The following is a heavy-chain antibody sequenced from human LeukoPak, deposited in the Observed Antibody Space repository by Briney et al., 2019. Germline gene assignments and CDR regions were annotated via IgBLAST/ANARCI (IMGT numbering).Heavy chain of an antibody. D-gene: IGHD3-10*01. CDR2: IYYSGST. CDR3: ARDRSTGYYYGSGPAYMDV. CDR1: GGSISSSSYY. J-gene: IGHJ6*03. V-gene: IGHV4-39*07. Sequence: SETLSLTCTVSGGSISSSSYYWGWIRQPPGKGLEWIGSIYYSGSTYYNPSLKSRVTISVDTSKNQFSLKLSSVTAADTAVYYCARDRSTGYYYGSGPAYMDVWGKGTTVTVSS.